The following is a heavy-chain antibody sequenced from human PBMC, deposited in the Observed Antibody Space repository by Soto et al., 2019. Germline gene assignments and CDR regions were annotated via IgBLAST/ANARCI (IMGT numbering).Heavy chain of an antibody. Sequence: GGSLRLSCAASGFTFSSYAMHWVRQAPGKGLEWVAVISYDGSNKYYADSVKGRFTISRDNSKNTLYLQMNSLRAEDTAVYYCARDPFALGGVAPSNRGLFDDWGQGTLVTVAS. D-gene: IGHD3-16*01. V-gene: IGHV3-30-3*01. J-gene: IGHJ4*02. CDR3: ARDPFALGGVAPSNRGLFDD. CDR1: GFTFSSYA. CDR2: ISYDGSNK.